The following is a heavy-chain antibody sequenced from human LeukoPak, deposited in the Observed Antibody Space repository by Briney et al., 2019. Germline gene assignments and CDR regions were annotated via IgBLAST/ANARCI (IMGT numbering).Heavy chain of an antibody. Sequence: SVKVSCKASGGTFSSYAISWVRQAPGQGLEWMGRIIPILGIANYAQKFRGRVTITADKSTSTAYMELSSLRSEDTAVYYCASGTRDGYNCWGQGTLVTVSS. J-gene: IGHJ4*02. D-gene: IGHD5-12*01. CDR2: IIPILGIA. CDR3: ASGTRDGYNC. V-gene: IGHV1-69*04. CDR1: GGTFSSYA.